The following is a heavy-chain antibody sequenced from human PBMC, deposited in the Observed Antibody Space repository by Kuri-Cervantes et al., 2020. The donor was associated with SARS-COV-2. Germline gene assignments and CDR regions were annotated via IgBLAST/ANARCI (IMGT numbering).Heavy chain of an antibody. V-gene: IGHV4-34*01. CDR1: GGSFSGYY. CDR3: ARGEWDVGLD. CDR2: INHSGST. D-gene: IGHD1-26*01. J-gene: IGHJ4*02. Sequence: SETLSLTCAVYGGSFSGYYWSWIRQSPGKGLEWIGEINHSGSTNYNPPLKSRVTISLETSKNQFSLNLSSVTAADTAVYYCARGEWDVGLDWGQGTLVTVSS.